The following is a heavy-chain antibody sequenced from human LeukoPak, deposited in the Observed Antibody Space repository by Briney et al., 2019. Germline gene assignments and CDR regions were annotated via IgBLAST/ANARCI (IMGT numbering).Heavy chain of an antibody. V-gene: IGHV4-61*01. D-gene: IGHD3-9*01. CDR2: IYYSGST. J-gene: IGHJ5*02. Sequence: SETLSLTCTVSGGSISSGSYYWSWIRQPPGKGLEWIGYIYYSGSTNYNPSLKSRVTISVDTSKNQFSLKLSSVTAADTAVYYCARLLRYLNWLDPWGQGTLVTVSS. CDR3: ARLLRYLNWLDP. CDR1: GGSISSGSYY.